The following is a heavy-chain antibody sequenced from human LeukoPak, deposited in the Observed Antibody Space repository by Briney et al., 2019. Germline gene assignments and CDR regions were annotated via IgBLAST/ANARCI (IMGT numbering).Heavy chain of an antibody. CDR2: MNPRSGDT. J-gene: IGHJ4*02. Sequence: ASVKVSCKTSGYSFTDYFMHWVRQAPGQGLECMGWMNPRSGDTNYAQKFQGRVTVTRDTSISTAYMELSRLRSDDTAVYYCARADRGTRSDGFYTLDYWGQGSLVTVSS. CDR1: GYSFTDYF. D-gene: IGHD2-2*02. CDR3: ARADRGTRSDGFYTLDY. V-gene: IGHV1-2*02.